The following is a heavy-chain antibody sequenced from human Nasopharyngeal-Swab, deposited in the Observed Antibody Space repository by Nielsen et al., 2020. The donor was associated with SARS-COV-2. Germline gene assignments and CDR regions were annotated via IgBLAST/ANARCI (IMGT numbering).Heavy chain of an antibody. V-gene: IGHV4-34*01. CDR2: INHSGST. J-gene: IGHJ3*02. CDR1: GGSFSGYY. CDR3: ARVKKTRYSSGWYLDAFDI. Sequence: SETLSLTCAVYGGSFSGYYWSWIRQHPGKGLEWIGEINHSGSTNYNPSLKSRVTISVDTSKNQFSLKLSSVTAADTAVYYCARVKKTRYSSGWYLDAFDIWGQGTMVTVSS. D-gene: IGHD6-19*01.